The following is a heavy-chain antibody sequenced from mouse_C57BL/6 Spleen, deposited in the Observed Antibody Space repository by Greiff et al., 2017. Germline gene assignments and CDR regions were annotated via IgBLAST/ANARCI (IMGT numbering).Heavy chain of an antibody. CDR3: ASSPITTVVEGAMDY. CDR1: GYSFTSYY. J-gene: IGHJ4*01. D-gene: IGHD1-1*01. V-gene: IGHV1-66*01. Sequence: QVQLQQSGPELVKPGASVKISCKASGYSFTSYYIHWVKQRPGQGLEWIGWIYPGSGNTQYNEKFKGKATLTADTSSSTAYMQLSSLTSEDSAVYYCASSPITTVVEGAMDYWGQGTSVTVSS. CDR2: IYPGSGNT.